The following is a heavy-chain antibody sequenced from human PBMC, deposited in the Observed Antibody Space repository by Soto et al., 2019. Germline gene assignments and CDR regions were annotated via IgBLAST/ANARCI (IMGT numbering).Heavy chain of an antibody. CDR2: IWYDGSNK. J-gene: IGHJ1*01. CDR3: ARDQGAYAEYFQH. D-gene: IGHD1-26*01. Sequence: ESGGGVVPPGRSLRLSCAASGFTFSSYGMHWVRQAPGKGLEWVALIWYDGSNKYYADSVKGRFTISRDNSKNTLYLQMNSLRAEDTAVYYCARDQGAYAEYFQHWGQGTLVTVSS. V-gene: IGHV3-33*01. CDR1: GFTFSSYG.